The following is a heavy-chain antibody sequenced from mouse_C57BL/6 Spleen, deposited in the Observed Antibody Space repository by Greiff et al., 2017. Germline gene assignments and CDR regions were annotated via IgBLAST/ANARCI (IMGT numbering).Heavy chain of an antibody. CDR2: IYPSDSET. CDR3: ARGVDYFDY. V-gene: IGHV1-61*01. Sequence: QVQLQQPGAELVRPGSSVKLSCKASGYTFTSYWMDWVKPRPGQGLEWIGNIYPSDSETHYNQKFKDKATLTVDKSSSTAYMQLSSLTTEECAVYYCARGVDYFDYWGQGTTLTVSS. CDR1: GYTFTSYW. J-gene: IGHJ2*01. D-gene: IGHD1-1*01.